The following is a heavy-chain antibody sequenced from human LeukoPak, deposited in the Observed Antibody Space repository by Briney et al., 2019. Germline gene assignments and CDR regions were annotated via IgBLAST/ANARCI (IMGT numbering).Heavy chain of an antibody. V-gene: IGHV5-51*01. D-gene: IGHD1-26*01. CDR2: IYPGDSDT. Sequence: GESLKISCKGSGYSFTSYWIGWVRQMPGKGLEWMGIIYPGDSDTRYSPSFQGQVTISADKSISTAYLQWSSLKASDTAMYYCARRYLMGAQGNAFDIWGQGTMVTVSS. CDR3: ARRYLMGAQGNAFDI. J-gene: IGHJ3*02. CDR1: GYSFTSYW.